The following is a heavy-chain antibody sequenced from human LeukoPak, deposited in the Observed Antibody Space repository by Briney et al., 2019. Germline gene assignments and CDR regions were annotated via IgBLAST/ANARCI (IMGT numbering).Heavy chain of an antibody. J-gene: IGHJ4*02. V-gene: IGHV3-48*03. CDR1: GFTFSSYE. D-gene: IGHD6-6*01. CDR3: ARLAIAARREGY. CDR2: ISSSGSTI. Sequence: GGSLRLSCAASGFTFSSYEMNWVRQAPGKGLEWVSYISSSGSTIYYADSVKGRFTISRDNAKNSLYLQMNSLRAEDTAVYYCARLAIAARREGYWGQGTLVTVSS.